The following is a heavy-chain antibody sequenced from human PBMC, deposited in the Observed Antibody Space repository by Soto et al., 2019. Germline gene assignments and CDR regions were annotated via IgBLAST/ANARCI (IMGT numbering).Heavy chain of an antibody. D-gene: IGHD2-2*01. V-gene: IGHV3-64*01. J-gene: IGHJ4*02. CDR3: ARVDQYCSSVSCYEDY. CDR2: ISGNGGST. Sequence: EVQLVESGGGSVQPGGSLRLSCAASGFTFSSYAMHWVRQAPGKGLEYVSGISGNGGSTDYANSVKGRFIISRDNSNSSLYLQMGSLRAEDMAVYYCARVDQYCSSVSCYEDYWGQGTLVIVSS. CDR1: GFTFSSYA.